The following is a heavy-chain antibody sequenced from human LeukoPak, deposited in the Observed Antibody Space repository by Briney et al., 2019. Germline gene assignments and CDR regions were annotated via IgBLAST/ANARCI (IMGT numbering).Heavy chain of an antibody. CDR2: IYGGDST. CDR3: AKGLAVAGHFDY. Sequence: HPGGSLRLSCAASGFSVSSNYMSWVRQAPGKGLEWVSVIYGGDSTYYGDSVKGRFTISRDNSRNTLFLQMNSLRAADTAVYYCAKGLAVAGHFDYWGQGTLVTVSS. CDR1: GFSVSSNY. V-gene: IGHV3-53*01. J-gene: IGHJ4*02. D-gene: IGHD6-19*01.